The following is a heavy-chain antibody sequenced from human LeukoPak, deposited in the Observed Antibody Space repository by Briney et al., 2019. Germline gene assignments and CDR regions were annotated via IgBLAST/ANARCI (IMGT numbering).Heavy chain of an antibody. D-gene: IGHD6-19*01. CDR2: INHSGST. Sequence: PSETLSLTCTVSGGSISSYYWSWIRQPPGKGLEWIGEINHSGSTNYNPSLKSRVTISVDTSKNQFSLKLSSVTAADTAVYYCARHRLAVAGFYYFDYWGQGTLVTVSS. V-gene: IGHV4-34*01. CDR3: ARHRLAVAGFYYFDY. J-gene: IGHJ4*02. CDR1: GGSISSYY.